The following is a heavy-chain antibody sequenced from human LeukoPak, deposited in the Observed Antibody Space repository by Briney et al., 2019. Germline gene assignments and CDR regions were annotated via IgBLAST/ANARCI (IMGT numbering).Heavy chain of an antibody. CDR2: ISGSGSST. CDR1: SFTFSSFA. CDR3: AKAPDVAVAGTNFQH. Sequence: GGSLRLSCAASSFTFSSFAMSWVRQAPGEGLEWVSGISGSGSSTYYADSVKGRFTISRDNSKNTLYLQMSSLRAEDTAVYYCAKAPDVAVAGTNFQHWGQGTLVTVSS. D-gene: IGHD6-19*01. V-gene: IGHV3-23*01. J-gene: IGHJ1*01.